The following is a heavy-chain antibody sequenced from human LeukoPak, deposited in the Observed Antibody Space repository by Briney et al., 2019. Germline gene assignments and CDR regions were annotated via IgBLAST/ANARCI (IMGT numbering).Heavy chain of an antibody. D-gene: IGHD3-9*01. Sequence: PGGSLRLSCAASGFTFSSYAMSWVRQAPGKGLEWVSAISGSGGSTYYADSVKGRFTISRDNSKNTLYLQMNSLRAEDTDVYYCAKYYDILTGYLPPYYFDYWGQGTLVTVSS. V-gene: IGHV3-23*01. CDR1: GFTFSSYA. J-gene: IGHJ4*02. CDR3: AKYYDILTGYLPPYYFDY. CDR2: ISGSGGST.